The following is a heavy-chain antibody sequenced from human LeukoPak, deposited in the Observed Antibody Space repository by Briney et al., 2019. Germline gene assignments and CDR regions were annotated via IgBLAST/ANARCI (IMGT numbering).Heavy chain of an antibody. J-gene: IGHJ3*02. CDR3: AREEGRAFGVVTMTDAFDI. D-gene: IGHD3-3*01. Sequence: SETLSLTCTVSGGSISSHYWSWIRQPPGKGLEWIGYIYYSGSTNYNPSLKSRVTISVDTSKNQFSLKLSSVTAADTAVYYCAREEGRAFGVVTMTDAFDIWGQGTMVTVSS. CDR1: GGSISSHY. CDR2: IYYSGST. V-gene: IGHV4-59*11.